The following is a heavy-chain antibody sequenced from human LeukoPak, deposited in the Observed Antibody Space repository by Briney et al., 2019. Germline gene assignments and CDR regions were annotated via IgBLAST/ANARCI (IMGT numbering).Heavy chain of an antibody. J-gene: IGHJ6*03. CDR2: IYYSGST. CDR3: ARQMDTAMVTGHYYYYMDV. Sequence: PETLSLTCAVSGGSISSYYWSWIRQPPGKGLEWMGYIYYSGSTNYNPSPKSRVTISVDTSKNQFSLKLSSVTAADTAVYYCARQMDTAMVTGHYYYYMDVWGKGTTVTVSS. V-gene: IGHV4-59*08. D-gene: IGHD5-18*01. CDR1: GGSISSYY.